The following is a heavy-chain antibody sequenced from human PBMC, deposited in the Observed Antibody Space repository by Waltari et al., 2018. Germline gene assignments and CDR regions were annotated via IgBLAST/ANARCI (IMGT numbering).Heavy chain of an antibody. J-gene: IGHJ4*02. CDR1: GFTFSSYS. V-gene: IGHV3-21*01. Sequence: EVQLVESGGGLVKPGGSLRLSCAASGFTFSSYSMIWVRQAPGKGLEWVSSISSSSSYIYYADSVKGRFTISRDNAKNSLYLQMNSLRAEDTAVYYCARTGEGYCSGGSCSTGRRFGYFDYWGQGTLVTVSS. CDR3: ARTGEGYCSGGSCSTGRRFGYFDY. D-gene: IGHD2-15*01. CDR2: ISSSSSYI.